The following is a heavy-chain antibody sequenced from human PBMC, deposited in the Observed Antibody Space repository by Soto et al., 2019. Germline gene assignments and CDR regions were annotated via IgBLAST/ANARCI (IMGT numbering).Heavy chain of an antibody. CDR1: GFTFDDYA. J-gene: IGHJ4*02. V-gene: IGHV3-9*01. CDR3: AKDGYCSSTSCYHHFDY. Sequence: EVQLVESGGGLVQPGRSLRLSCAASGFTFDDYAMHWVRQAPGKGLEWVSGISWNSGSIGYADSEKGRFTISRDNAKNSLYLQMNSLRAEDTALYYCAKDGYCSSTSCYHHFDYWGQGNLVTVSS. CDR2: ISWNSGSI. D-gene: IGHD2-2*01.